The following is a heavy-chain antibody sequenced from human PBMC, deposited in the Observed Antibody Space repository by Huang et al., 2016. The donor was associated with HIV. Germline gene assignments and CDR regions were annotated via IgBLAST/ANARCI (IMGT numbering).Heavy chain of an antibody. J-gene: IGHJ4*02. CDR1: GFTFNKYA. V-gene: IGHV3-23*01. CDR3: TVLLDY. Sequence: EVKVLESGGGLVQPGGSLRLSCVAFGFTFNKYAMSWVRQAPGKGLEWVSLISGNGNKTYYADSVKGRFTSARDNSKNTVYLQMNSLRAEDAALYHCTVLLDYWGQGTPVTVSS. CDR2: ISGNGNKT.